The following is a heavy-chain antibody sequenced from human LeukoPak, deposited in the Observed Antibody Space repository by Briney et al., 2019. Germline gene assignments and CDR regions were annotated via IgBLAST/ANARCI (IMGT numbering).Heavy chain of an antibody. J-gene: IGHJ4*02. CDR2: IYHSGST. D-gene: IGHD1-26*01. Sequence: PSGTLSLTCAVSGYSINSGYYWGWIRQPPGKGLEWIGSIYHSGSTYYNPSLKSRVTISVDTSKNQFSLRLSSVTAADTAVYYCARLVGARSQADYWGQGTLVTVSS. CDR3: ARLVGARSQADY. CDR1: GYSINSGYY. V-gene: IGHV4-38-2*01.